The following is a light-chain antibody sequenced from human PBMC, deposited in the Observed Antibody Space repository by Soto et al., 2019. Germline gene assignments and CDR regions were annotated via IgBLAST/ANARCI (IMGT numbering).Light chain of an antibody. CDR3: QKYNNAPRT. J-gene: IGKJ1*01. CDR2: AAS. Sequence: DIQITQSPSSLSASVGDRATITCRASQGISNYLAWYQQKPGKVPKLLIYAASTLQSGVPTRFSGSGSGTDSTLTISSLQHEDAATYYCQKYNNAPRTFGQGTKVEIK. CDR1: QGISNY. V-gene: IGKV1-27*01.